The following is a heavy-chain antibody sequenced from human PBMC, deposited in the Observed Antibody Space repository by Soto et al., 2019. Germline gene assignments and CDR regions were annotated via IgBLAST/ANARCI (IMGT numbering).Heavy chain of an antibody. V-gene: IGHV3-7*01. Sequence: VGSLRLSCAASGFTFSSYWMSWVRQAPGKGLEWVANIKQDGSEKYYVDSVKGRFTISRDNSKNTLYLQMNSLRAEDTAVYYCARDYIDSSGYSPFDYWGQGTLVIVSS. D-gene: IGHD3-22*01. CDR2: IKQDGSEK. CDR1: GFTFSSYW. J-gene: IGHJ4*02. CDR3: ARDYIDSSGYSPFDY.